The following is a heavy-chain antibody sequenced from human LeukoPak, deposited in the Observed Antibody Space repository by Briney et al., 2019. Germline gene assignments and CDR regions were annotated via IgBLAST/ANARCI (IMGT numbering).Heavy chain of an antibody. CDR1: GFTFISYT. CDR3: AKKLVMGPTGGFDP. Sequence: GGSLRLSCAASGFTFISYTMGWVRQAPGKGLEWVSTITGSGGGTSYADSVKGRFTISRDNSRSTLFLQMNSLRAEDTAVYYCAKKLVMGPTGGFDPWGQGTLVTVSS. D-gene: IGHD1-26*01. CDR2: ITGSGGGT. J-gene: IGHJ5*02. V-gene: IGHV3-23*01.